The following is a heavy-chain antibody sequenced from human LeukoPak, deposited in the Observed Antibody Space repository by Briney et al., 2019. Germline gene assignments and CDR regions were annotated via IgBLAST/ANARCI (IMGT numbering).Heavy chain of an antibody. Sequence: GGSLRLSCAASGFTFSSYAMHWVRQAPGKGLEWVAVISYDGSNKYYADSVKGRFTISRDNSKNTLYLQMSSLRAEDTAVYYCAKDLGSVVTPPSLDFWGQGTLVTVSS. V-gene: IGHV3-30-3*01. CDR2: ISYDGSNK. CDR1: GFTFSSYA. J-gene: IGHJ4*02. D-gene: IGHD4-23*01. CDR3: AKDLGSVVTPPSLDF.